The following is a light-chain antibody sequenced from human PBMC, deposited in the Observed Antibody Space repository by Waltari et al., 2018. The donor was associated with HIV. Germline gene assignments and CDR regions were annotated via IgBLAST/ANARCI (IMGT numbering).Light chain of an antibody. Sequence: QSALTQPAHVSGSPGQSITISCTGTSSDVGSYNLVSWYQQHPGKAPKLMIYEGSKRPSGVSNRFSGSKSGNTASLTISGLQAEDEADYYCCSYVGSSTSPVVFGGGTKLTVL. CDR2: EGS. CDR1: SSDVGSYNL. V-gene: IGLV2-23*01. J-gene: IGLJ2*01. CDR3: CSYVGSSTSPVV.